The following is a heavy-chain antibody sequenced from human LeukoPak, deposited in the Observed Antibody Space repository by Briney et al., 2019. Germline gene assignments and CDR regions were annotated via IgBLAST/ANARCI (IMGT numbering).Heavy chain of an antibody. J-gene: IGHJ4*02. CDR3: ARDPGIAVAGTDVFDY. Sequence: GASVKVSCKASGGTFSSYAISGVRQAPGQGLEWMGGIIPIFGTANYAQKFQGRVKITTHESTSTAYMELSSLRSEDTAVYYCARDPGIAVAGTDVFDYWGQGTLVTASS. V-gene: IGHV1-69*05. CDR1: GGTFSSYA. D-gene: IGHD6-19*01. CDR2: IIPIFGTA.